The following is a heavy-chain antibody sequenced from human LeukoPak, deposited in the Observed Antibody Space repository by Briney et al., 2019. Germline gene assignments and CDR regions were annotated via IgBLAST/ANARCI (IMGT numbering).Heavy chain of an antibody. CDR3: AKEYYDFWGGYPHDY. V-gene: IGHV3-23*01. CDR2: ISGSGGSA. CDR1: GFTFSSYA. Sequence: GGSLRLSCAASGFTFSSYAMSWVRQAPGKGLEWVSAISGSGGSAYYADSVKGRFTISRDNSKNTLYLQMNSLRAEDTAVYYCAKEYYDFWGGYPHDYWGQGTLVTVSS. J-gene: IGHJ4*02. D-gene: IGHD3-3*01.